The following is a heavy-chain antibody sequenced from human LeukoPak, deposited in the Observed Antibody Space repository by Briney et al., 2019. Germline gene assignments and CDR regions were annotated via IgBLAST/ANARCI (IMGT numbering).Heavy chain of an antibody. J-gene: IGHJ5*02. CDR3: ARGTLLWFEGSWFDP. CDR1: GGSISSYY. CDR2: INHSGST. Sequence: SETLSLTCTVSGGSISSYYWSWIRQPPGKGLEWIGEINHSGSTNYNPSLKSRVTISVDTSKNQFSLKLSSVTAADTAVYYCARGTLLWFEGSWFDPWGQGTLVTVSS. V-gene: IGHV4-34*01. D-gene: IGHD3-10*01.